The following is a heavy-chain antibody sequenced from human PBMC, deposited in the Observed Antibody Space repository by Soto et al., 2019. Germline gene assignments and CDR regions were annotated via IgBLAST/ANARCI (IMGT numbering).Heavy chain of an antibody. CDR1: GFTFSSYS. D-gene: IGHD5-12*01. CDR3: ARDVYEMATIEYYYYGMDV. CDR2: ISSSCSYI. J-gene: IGHJ6*02. Sequence: GGSLRLSCAASGFTFSSYSMNWVRQAPGKGLDWVSSISSSCSYIYYADSVKGRFTISRDNAKNSLYLQMNSLRAEDTAVYYCARDVYEMATIEYYYYGMDVWGQGTTVTVSS. V-gene: IGHV3-21*01.